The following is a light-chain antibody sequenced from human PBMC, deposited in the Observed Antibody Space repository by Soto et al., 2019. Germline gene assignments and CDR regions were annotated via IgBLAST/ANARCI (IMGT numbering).Light chain of an antibody. CDR3: QQYDSSPIT. V-gene: IGKV3-20*01. CDR2: GAS. CDR1: QSVSSSY. Sequence: DSVFSQSSGTVSLSTGERDTLYCRASQSVSSSYLAWYQQKPGQAPSLLIYGASRRATGIPDRFSGSGSGTDFTLTISRLEPEDFAVYYCQQYDSSPITFGQGTRLEI. J-gene: IGKJ5*01.